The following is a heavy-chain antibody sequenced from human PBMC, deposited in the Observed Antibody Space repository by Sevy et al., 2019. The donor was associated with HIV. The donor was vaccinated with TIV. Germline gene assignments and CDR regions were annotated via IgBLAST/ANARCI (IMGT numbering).Heavy chain of an antibody. V-gene: IGHV1-2*02. J-gene: IGHJ5*02. Sequence: ASVKVSCKASGYTFTGYYMHWVRQAPGQGLEWMGWINPNSGGTNYAQKFQGRVTMTRDTSISTAYMELSRLRSDDTAVYHGARDAPYGSGSYDGWFDPWGQGTLVTVSS. D-gene: IGHD3-10*01. CDR2: INPNSGGT. CDR1: GYTFTGYY. CDR3: ARDAPYGSGSYDGWFDP.